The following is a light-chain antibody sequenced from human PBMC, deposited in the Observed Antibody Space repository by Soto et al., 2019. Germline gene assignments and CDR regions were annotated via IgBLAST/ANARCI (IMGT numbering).Light chain of an antibody. CDR2: DAS. CDR1: QSISNR. J-gene: IGKJ1*01. Sequence: DIQMTRSPSTRSASVVDRVAVSFLASQSISNRLAWYQQKPGKAPKVLIYDASSLQSGVPSRFSGSGSGTDFTLTISSLQPEDFATYYCQQSYSTPRTFGQGTKVDIK. CDR3: QQSYSTPRT. V-gene: IGKV1-39*01.